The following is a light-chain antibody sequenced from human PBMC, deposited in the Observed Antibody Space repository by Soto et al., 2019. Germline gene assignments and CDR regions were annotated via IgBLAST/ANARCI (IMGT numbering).Light chain of an antibody. V-gene: IGKV1-33*01. CDR3: QQYDSLPYT. J-gene: IGKJ2*01. CDR2: HAS. CDR1: QDISTY. Sequence: DIQMTHSPSSLSASVGDRVTITCQASQDISTYLNWYQKKPGKAPNLLIYHASILEAGVPSRFSGSGSGTYFTFTISSLQPEDIATYYCQQYDSLPYTFGQGTKLEIK.